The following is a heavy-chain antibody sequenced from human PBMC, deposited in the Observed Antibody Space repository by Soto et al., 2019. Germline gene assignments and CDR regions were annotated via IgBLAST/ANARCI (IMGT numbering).Heavy chain of an antibody. V-gene: IGHV4-34*01. D-gene: IGHD3-3*01. J-gene: IGHJ6*02. CDR2: INHSGST. CDR3: AREGIWSWSGYYYGMDV. Sequence: SETLSLTCAVYGGSFSGYYWSWIRQPPGKGLEWIGEINHSGSTNYNPSLKSRVTISVDTSKNKFSLTPSSVTAADTAVYYCAREGIWSWSGYYYGMDVWGQGTTVTVSS. CDR1: GGSFSGYY.